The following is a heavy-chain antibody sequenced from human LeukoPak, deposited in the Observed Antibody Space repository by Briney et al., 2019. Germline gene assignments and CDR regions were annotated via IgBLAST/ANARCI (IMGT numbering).Heavy chain of an antibody. CDR3: ANEPSIAAAGSDY. J-gene: IGHJ4*02. V-gene: IGHV1-69*05. CDR2: IIPIFGTA. Sequence: ASVKVSCKASGGTFSSYAISWVRQAPGQGLEWMGRIIPIFGTANYAQEFQGRVTITTDESTSTAYMELSSLRSEDTAVYYCANEPSIAAAGSDYWGQGTLVTVSS. CDR1: GGTFSSYA. D-gene: IGHD6-13*01.